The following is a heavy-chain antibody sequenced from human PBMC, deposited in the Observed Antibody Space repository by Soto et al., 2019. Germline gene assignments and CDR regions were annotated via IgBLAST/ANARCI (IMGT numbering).Heavy chain of an antibody. Sequence: QVHLVQSGAEVKKPGASVKVSCKGSGYAFTTYGITWVRQAPGQGLEWMGWISAHNGNTNYAQKLQGRVSVTRDTSTSTAYMELRSLRSDDTAVYYCARGRYGDYWGQGALVTVSS. D-gene: IGHD1-1*01. V-gene: IGHV1-18*01. CDR2: ISAHNGNT. CDR3: ARGRYGDY. CDR1: GYAFTTYG. J-gene: IGHJ4*02.